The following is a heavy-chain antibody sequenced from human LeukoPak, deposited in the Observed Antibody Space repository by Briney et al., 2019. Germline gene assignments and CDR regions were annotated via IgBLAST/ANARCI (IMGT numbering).Heavy chain of an antibody. CDR2: ISGSGGST. CDR1: GFTFSNYA. J-gene: IGHJ4*02. CDR3: AKEKLGDTAMVLHY. D-gene: IGHD5-18*01. Sequence: GASLRLSCAASGFTFSNYAMSWVRQAPGKGLERVSAISGSGGSTYYADSVKGRFTISRDNSKNTLYLQMNSLRAEDTAVYYCAKEKLGDTAMVLHYWGQGTLVTVSS. V-gene: IGHV3-23*01.